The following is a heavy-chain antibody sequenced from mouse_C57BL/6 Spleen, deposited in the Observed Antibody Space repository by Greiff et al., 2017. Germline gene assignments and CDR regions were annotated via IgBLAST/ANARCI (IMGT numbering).Heavy chain of an antibody. CDR3: TTDPLNYYGSSYGWFAY. J-gene: IGHJ3*01. CDR1: GFNIKDDY. V-gene: IGHV14-4*01. D-gene: IGHD1-1*01. CDR2: IDPENGDT. Sequence: VQLKQSGAELVRPGASVKLSCTASGFNIKDDYMHWVKQRPEQGLEWIGWIDPENGDTEYASKFQGKATITADTSSNTAYLQLSSLTSEDTAVYYCTTDPLNYYGSSYGWFAYWGQGTLVTVSA.